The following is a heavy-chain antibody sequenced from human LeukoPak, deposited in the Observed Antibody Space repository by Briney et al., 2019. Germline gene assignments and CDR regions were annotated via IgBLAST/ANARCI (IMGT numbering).Heavy chain of an antibody. D-gene: IGHD3-3*01. CDR1: GYTFTSYG. V-gene: IGHV1-18*01. J-gene: IGHJ3*02. CDR2: ISAYNGNT. Sequence: GASVKVSCKASGYTFTSYGISWVRQAPGQGLEWMGWISAYNGNTNYAQKLQGRVTMTTDTSTSTAYMELRSLRSDDTAVYYCARDHEYYDFWSGYDAFDIWGQGTMVTVSS. CDR3: ARDHEYYDFWSGYDAFDI.